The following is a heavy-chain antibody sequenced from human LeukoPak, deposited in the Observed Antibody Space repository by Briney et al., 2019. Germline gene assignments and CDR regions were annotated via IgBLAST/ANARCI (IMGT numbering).Heavy chain of an antibody. CDR1: GGTFSSYA. CDR3: ASSRYYDSGGYYPDDY. Sequence: ASVKVSCKASGGTFSSYAISWVRQAPGQGLEWMGRIIPIFGTANYAQKFQGRVTITTDESTSTAYMELSSLRSEDTAVYYCASSRYYDSGGYYPDDYWGQGTLVTVSS. D-gene: IGHD3-22*01. V-gene: IGHV1-69*05. CDR2: IIPIFGTA. J-gene: IGHJ4*02.